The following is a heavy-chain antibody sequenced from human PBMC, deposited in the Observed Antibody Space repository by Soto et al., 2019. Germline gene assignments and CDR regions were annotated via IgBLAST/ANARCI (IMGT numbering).Heavy chain of an antibody. CDR1: GGSINIGGFY. Sequence: QVQLQESGPGLVKPSQTLSLTCTVSGGSINIGGFYWSWVRQHPGKGLEWIGYIYHSGSTYYNPSLKSRVTISEDTSKNQFSLKLSSVTAADTAVYYCARRAFSYGGGYFDLWGRGTLVTVSS. V-gene: IGHV4-31*03. CDR2: IYHSGST. D-gene: IGHD5-18*01. CDR3: ARRAFSYGGGYFDL. J-gene: IGHJ2*01.